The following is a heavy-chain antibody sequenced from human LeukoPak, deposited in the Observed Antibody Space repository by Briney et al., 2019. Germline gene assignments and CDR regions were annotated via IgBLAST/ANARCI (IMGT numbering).Heavy chain of an antibody. CDR2: ISSNGGST. CDR1: GFTFSSYA. V-gene: IGHV3-64D*06. J-gene: IGHJ5*02. CDR3: VGSFVVVVAATPSWFDP. D-gene: IGHD2-15*01. Sequence: GGSLRLSCSASGFTFSSYAMHWVRQAPGKGLEYVSAISSNGGSTYYADSVKGRFTISRDNSKNTLYLQMSSLRAEDTAEYYCVGSFVVVVAATPSWFDPWGQGTLVTVSS.